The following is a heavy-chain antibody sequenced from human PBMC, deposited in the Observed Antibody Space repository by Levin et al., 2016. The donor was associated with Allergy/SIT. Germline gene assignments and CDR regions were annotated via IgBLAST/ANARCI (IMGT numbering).Heavy chain of an antibody. CDR2: IGSGGIT. CDR3: GKLVWFGEGPFDY. J-gene: IGHJ4*02. V-gene: IGHV3-23*01. D-gene: IGHD3-10*01. Sequence: GGYLRLSCAASGFTFSSYAMTWVRQAPGKGLEWVSSIGSGGITYYTDSVKGRFTISRDSSKNTLYLQMNSLRAEDTAVYYCGKLVWFGEGPFDYWGQGTLVTVSS. CDR1: GFTFSSYA.